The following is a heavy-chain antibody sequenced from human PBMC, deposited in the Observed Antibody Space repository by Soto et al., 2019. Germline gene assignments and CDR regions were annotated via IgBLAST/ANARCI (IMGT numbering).Heavy chain of an antibody. CDR2: VSYSGSS. Sequence: SETLSLTCSVSGGSVSSGGYYWNSIRHHPGRGLEWIGYVSYSGSSNYNLSLKSLVIIALDTSKNQFSLKVSSVTAEDRAVYYCARDLGDGYNYGMGVWGQGTTVTVSS. CDR3: ARDLGDGYNYGMGV. V-gene: IGHV4-31*01. D-gene: IGHD3-3*01. J-gene: IGHJ6*02. CDR1: GGSVSSGGYY.